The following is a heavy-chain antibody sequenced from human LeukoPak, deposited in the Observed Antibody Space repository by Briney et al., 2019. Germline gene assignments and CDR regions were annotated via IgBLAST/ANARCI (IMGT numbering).Heavy chain of an antibody. J-gene: IGHJ2*01. V-gene: IGHV4-59*08. CDR2: IYYSGST. CDR1: GGSISSYY. D-gene: IGHD5-18*01. Sequence: SETLSLTCTVSGGSISSYYWSWIREPPGKGLEWIGYIYYSGSTNYNPSLKSRVTISVDTSKNQFSLKLSSVTAADTAVYYCARQEDTAMVTGPNLGWYFDLWGRGTLVTVSS. CDR3: ARQEDTAMVTGPNLGWYFDL.